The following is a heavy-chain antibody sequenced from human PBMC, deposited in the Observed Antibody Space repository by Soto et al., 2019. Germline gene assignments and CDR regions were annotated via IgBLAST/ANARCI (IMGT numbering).Heavy chain of an antibody. CDR3: AKAWRTYYFDY. CDR1: GFTFSRSA. D-gene: IGHD3-3*01. J-gene: IGHJ4*02. V-gene: IGHV3-23*01. Sequence: DVQLLESGGGLVQPGGSLRLSCVASGFTFSRSAMRWVRQAPGKGLEWGSAISSSGDNTFYGESVKGRFTISRDNSEDTVYLQMNNLRADDTAVYYCAKAWRTYYFDYWGQGALVTVSP. CDR2: ISSSGDNT.